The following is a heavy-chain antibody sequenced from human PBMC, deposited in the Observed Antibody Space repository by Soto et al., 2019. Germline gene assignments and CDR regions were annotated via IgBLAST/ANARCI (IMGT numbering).Heavy chain of an antibody. J-gene: IGHJ5*02. CDR2: LLHDGTTT. CDR1: GFTVSGNS. D-gene: IGHD1-1*01. Sequence: QVGLVESGGGVGQPGRSLRLSCAASGFTVSGNSLHWVRQAPGKGLEWVALLLHDGTTTYYADSVMGRFTISRDNSKNTLSLQMDSLRAEDTAVYYCVKWDWKSPMTWGQGTLVTVSS. V-gene: IGHV3-33*03. CDR3: VKWDWKSPMT.